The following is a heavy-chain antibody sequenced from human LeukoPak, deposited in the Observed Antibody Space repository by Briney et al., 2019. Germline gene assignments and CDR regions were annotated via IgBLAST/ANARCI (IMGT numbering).Heavy chain of an antibody. CDR3: ARGQDYGDYEGY. Sequence: SETLSLTCTVSSGSISSYYWSWIRQPPGKGLEWIGYIYYSGSTNYNPSLKSRVTISVDTSKNQFSLKLSSVTAADTAVYYCARGQDYGDYEGYWGQGTLVTVSS. J-gene: IGHJ4*02. CDR2: IYYSGST. CDR1: SGSISSYY. V-gene: IGHV4-59*01. D-gene: IGHD4-17*01.